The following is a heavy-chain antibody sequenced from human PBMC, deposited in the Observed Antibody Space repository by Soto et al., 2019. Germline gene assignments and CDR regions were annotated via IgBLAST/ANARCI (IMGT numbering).Heavy chain of an antibody. CDR1: GFTFSSYG. D-gene: IGHD2-2*02. CDR2: IWYDGSNK. CDR3: ARELGYCSSTSCYKGYYGMDV. V-gene: IGHV3-33*01. J-gene: IGHJ6*02. Sequence: GGSLSLSCAASGFTFSSYGMHWFRQAPGKGLEWVAVIWYDGSNKYYADSVKGRFIISRDNSKNTLYLQMNSLRAEDTAVYYCARELGYCSSTSCYKGYYGMDVWGPGTTVTVSS.